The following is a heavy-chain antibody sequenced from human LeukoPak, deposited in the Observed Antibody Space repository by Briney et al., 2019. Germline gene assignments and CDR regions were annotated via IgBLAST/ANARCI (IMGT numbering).Heavy chain of an antibody. CDR2: INPDGSTI. CDR1: GFTFSNYW. J-gene: IGHJ4*02. CDR3: ATAGNYRFDY. D-gene: IGHD1-7*01. Sequence: GGSLRLSCAASGFTFSNYWVHWVRHAPGKGLVWVSRINPDGSTINYADSVKDRFTISRDNAKNTLYLQMNSLRAEDTAVYYCATAGNYRFDYWGQGTLVTVSS. V-gene: IGHV3-74*01.